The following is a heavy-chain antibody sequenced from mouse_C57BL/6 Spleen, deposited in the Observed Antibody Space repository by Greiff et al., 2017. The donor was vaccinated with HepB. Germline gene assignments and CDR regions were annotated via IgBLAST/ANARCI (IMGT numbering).Heavy chain of an antibody. J-gene: IGHJ3*01. V-gene: IGHV3-6*01. CDR3: ATEVVD. Sequence: EVKLMESGPGLVKPSQSLSLTCSVTGYSITSGYYWNWIRQFPGNKLEWMGYISYDGSNNYNPSLKNRISITRDTSKNQFFLKLNSVTTEDTATYYCATEVVDWGQGTLVTVSA. CDR2: ISYDGSN. D-gene: IGHD1-1*01. CDR1: GYSITSGYY.